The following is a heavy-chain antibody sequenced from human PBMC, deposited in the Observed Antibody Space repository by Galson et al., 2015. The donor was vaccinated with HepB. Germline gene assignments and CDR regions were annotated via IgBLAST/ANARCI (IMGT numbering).Heavy chain of an antibody. CDR1: GDSVSSNSAA. V-gene: IGHV6-1*01. J-gene: IGHJ3*02. CDR3: ARDQNPGVLGFLEWLGDAFDI. Sequence: CAISGDSVSSNSAAWNWIRQSPSRGLEWLGRTYYRSKWYNDYAVSVKSRITINPDTSKNQFSLQLNSVTPEDTAVYYCARDQNPGVLGFLEWLGDAFDIWGQGTMVTVSS. D-gene: IGHD3-3*01. CDR2: TYYRSKWYN.